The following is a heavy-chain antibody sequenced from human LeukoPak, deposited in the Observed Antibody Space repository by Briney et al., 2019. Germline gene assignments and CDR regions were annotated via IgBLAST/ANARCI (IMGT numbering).Heavy chain of an antibody. D-gene: IGHD6-13*01. CDR2: IWYGGPNK. CDR1: GFTFTDSG. V-gene: IGHV3-33*01. J-gene: IGHJ4*02. CDR3: ARDSRQQLVRELDY. Sequence: GGSLRLSCAASGFTFTDSGMHWVRQAPGKGLEWVAVIWYGGPNKNYADSVKGRFSISRDNSKNTVYLQMNSLRVEDTAVYYCARDSRQQLVRELDYWGQGALVTVSS.